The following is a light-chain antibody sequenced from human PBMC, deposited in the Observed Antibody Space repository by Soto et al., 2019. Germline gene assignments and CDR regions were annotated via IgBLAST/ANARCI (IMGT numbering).Light chain of an antibody. Sequence: AIQMAQSPSSLSASVGDRVTITCRASQGIGNDVGWFQQKPGKAPKLLIYAAATLQTGVPSRFSGSRSGTDFILTIRRLQPEDFAPYYCLQDHNYPLTFGGGTKVDIK. CDR1: QGIGND. J-gene: IGKJ4*01. V-gene: IGKV1-6*02. CDR3: LQDHNYPLT. CDR2: AAA.